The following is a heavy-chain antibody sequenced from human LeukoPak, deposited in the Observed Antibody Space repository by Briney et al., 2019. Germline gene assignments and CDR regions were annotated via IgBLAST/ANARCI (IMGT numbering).Heavy chain of an antibody. CDR1: GGSISSYY. CDR2: IYYIVST. CDR3: ARRYGDYYWYFDL. J-gene: IGHJ2*01. Sequence: SETLSLTCTVSGGSISSYYWTWIRQPPGKGLEWIGYIYYIVSTNYNPSLKSRVTISIDTSKNQFSLKLSSVTAADTAVYYCARRYGDYYWYFDLWGRGTLVTVSS. V-gene: IGHV4-59*08. D-gene: IGHD4-17*01.